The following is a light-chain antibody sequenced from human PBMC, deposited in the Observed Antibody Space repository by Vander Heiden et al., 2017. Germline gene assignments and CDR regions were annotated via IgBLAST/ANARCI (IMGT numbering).Light chain of an antibody. J-gene: IGKJ4*01. Sequence: EIVLTQSPATLSLSPGERATLSCRASQSIITYLAWYQHKPGQAPRLLMYDASKRATGIPARFSGSGSGTDFTLTISRLDPEDFAVYYCQQRSDRRLTFGGGTKVEI. CDR3: QQRSDRRLT. CDR1: QSIITY. CDR2: DAS. V-gene: IGKV3-11*01.